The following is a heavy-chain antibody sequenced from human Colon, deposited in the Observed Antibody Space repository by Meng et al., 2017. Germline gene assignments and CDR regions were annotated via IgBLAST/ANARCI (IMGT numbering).Heavy chain of an antibody. Sequence: GESLKISCAASGFPFSDYYMSWIRQAPGKGPGWVSYISSSGSTIYYADAVKGRFTISRDNAKNSLYLQMNSLRAEDTAVYYCARALGRWLQLVGLVGPNDAFDIWGQGTMVTVSS. D-gene: IGHD5-24*01. CDR1: GFPFSDYY. J-gene: IGHJ3*02. V-gene: IGHV3-11*01. CDR3: ARALGRWLQLVGLVGPNDAFDI. CDR2: ISSSGSTI.